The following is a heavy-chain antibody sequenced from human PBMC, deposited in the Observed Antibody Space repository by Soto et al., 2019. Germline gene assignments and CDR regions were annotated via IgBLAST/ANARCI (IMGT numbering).Heavy chain of an antibody. J-gene: IGHJ6*02. CDR3: VRTPAAGRGMDV. V-gene: IGHV3-7*01. CDR1: GFIFSSFW. CDR2: IREDGSNT. Sequence: GGSLRLSCAASGFIFSSFWMSWVRQAPGKGLEWVASIREDGSNTYYVDSVKGRFTISRDNAMNSLYMEMNSLRAEDTALYYCVRTPAAGRGMDVWGQGTTVTVSS. D-gene: IGHD6-13*01.